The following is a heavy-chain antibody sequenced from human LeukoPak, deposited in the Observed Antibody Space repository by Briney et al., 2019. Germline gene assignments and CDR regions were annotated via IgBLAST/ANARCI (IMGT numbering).Heavy chain of an antibody. CDR1: GFTFDDYT. Sequence: PGGSLRLSCAASGFTFDDYTMHWVRQAPGKGLEWVSLISWDGGSTYYADSVKGRFTTSRDNSKNSLYLQMNSLRTEDTALYYCAKAGGDPITIFGVVTGRYYYYYMDVWGKGTTVTVSS. V-gene: IGHV3-43*01. D-gene: IGHD3-3*01. J-gene: IGHJ6*03. CDR3: AKAGGDPITIFGVVTGRYYYYYMDV. CDR2: ISWDGGST.